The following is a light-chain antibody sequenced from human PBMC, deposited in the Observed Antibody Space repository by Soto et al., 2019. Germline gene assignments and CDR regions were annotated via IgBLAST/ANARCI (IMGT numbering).Light chain of an antibody. J-gene: IGKJ1*01. CDR3: QQYSSDST. CDR2: KAS. CDR1: QSINNW. Sequence: DLRMTQSPSTLSASVGDRVTITCRASQSINNWLAWYQQKPGKAPKLLIYKASSLENGVPSRFSGRGSGTAFIFTITSLQPDDFATYYCQQYSSDSTFGQGTKVEIK. V-gene: IGKV1-5*03.